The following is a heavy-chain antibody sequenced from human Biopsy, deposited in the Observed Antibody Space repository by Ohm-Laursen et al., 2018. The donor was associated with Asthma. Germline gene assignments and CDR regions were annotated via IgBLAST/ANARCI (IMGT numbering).Heavy chain of an antibody. D-gene: IGHD3-10*01. CDR2: ISVYNGNT. V-gene: IGHV1-18*01. J-gene: IGHJ6*02. CDR3: ARAVDYSHYYGIDV. CDR1: GYTFNSAG. Sequence: SSVKVSCKTSGYTFNSAGITWMRQAPGQGLEWMGWISVYNGNTKVAQKLQDRVTMITDTSTSTAYMELRSLRSDDTAVYFCARAVDYSHYYGIDVWGQGTTVTVS.